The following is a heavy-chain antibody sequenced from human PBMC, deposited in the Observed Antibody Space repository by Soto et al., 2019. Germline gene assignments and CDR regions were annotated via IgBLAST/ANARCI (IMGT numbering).Heavy chain of an antibody. D-gene: IGHD3-3*01. V-gene: IGHV4-59*01. CDR1: GGSINSYY. CDR2: IYNSGST. J-gene: IGHJ4*02. CDR3: ARDQRRHYDFWSDGFEY. Sequence: SETLSLTCTVSGGSINSYYWSWIRQPPGKGLEWIGYIYNSGSTNYNPSLKSRVTISVDTSKNQFSLKLSSVTAADTAVYYCARDQRRHYDFWSDGFEYWGQGTLVTVSS.